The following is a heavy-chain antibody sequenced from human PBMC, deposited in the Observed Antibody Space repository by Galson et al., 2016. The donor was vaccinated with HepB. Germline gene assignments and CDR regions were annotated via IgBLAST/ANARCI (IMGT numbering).Heavy chain of an antibody. CDR1: GFTVSSNY. CDR2: IYSGDNT. CDR3: ARGNVQFGSGSLPWCFDL. D-gene: IGHD3-10*01. Sequence: SLRLSCAASGFTVSSNYMSWVRQAPGKGLEWVSVIYSGDNTCYADSVKGRFTIYRDSFKKTVHLQMDNLSTDDTAVYYCARGNVQFGSGSLPWCFDLWGRGTLVTVSS. J-gene: IGHJ2*01. V-gene: IGHV3-53*01.